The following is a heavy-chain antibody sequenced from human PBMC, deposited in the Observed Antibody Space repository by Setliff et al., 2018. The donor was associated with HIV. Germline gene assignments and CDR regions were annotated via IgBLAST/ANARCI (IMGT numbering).Heavy chain of an antibody. CDR2: IYTSGSP. V-gene: IGHV4-61*09. Sequence: SETLSLTCSVSGGSVNSGNYHWAWIRQPAGKGLEWIGHIYTSGSPHYKSSLTSLLTISLDTSRNQFSLKLTSVTAADSAVYYCARGDGTKYYYYYYMDVWGKGTTVTVSS. J-gene: IGHJ6*03. D-gene: IGHD1-7*01. CDR1: GGSVNSGNYH. CDR3: ARGDGTKYYYYYYMDV.